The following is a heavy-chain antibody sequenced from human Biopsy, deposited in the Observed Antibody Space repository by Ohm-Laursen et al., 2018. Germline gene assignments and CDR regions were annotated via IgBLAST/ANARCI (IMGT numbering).Heavy chain of an antibody. CDR1: GFTFSTYE. CDR2: IYSDGRT. D-gene: IGHD3-10*01. CDR3: AREKGGDPYYFDY. J-gene: IGHJ4*02. V-gene: IGHV3-53*01. Sequence: SLRLSCTASGFTFSTYEMSWVRQAPGKGLEWVSVIYSDGRTYYADSVKGRVTISSDNSKNALYLQMSSLRAEDTAVYYCAREKGGDPYYFDYWGQGTLVTISS.